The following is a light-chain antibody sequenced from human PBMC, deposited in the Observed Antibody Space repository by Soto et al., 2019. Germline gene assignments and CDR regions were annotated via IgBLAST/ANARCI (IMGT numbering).Light chain of an antibody. CDR1: QTISRY. V-gene: IGKV1-39*01. CDR2: AAS. Sequence: DIQMTQSPSSLSASVGDRVTITCRASQTISRYLNWYQQNPGKPPKLLIYAASRLQSGVPSRFSGSGSGTDFTLIISSLQPEDLATSYCQQSSSAPWTFGQGTKVEIK. CDR3: QQSSSAPWT. J-gene: IGKJ1*01.